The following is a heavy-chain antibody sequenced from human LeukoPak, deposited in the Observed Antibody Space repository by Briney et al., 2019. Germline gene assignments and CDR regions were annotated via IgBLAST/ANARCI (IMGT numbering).Heavy chain of an antibody. J-gene: IGHJ4*02. CDR1: GFTFSSYE. CDR2: ISSSGSTI. Sequence: GGSLRLSCAASGFTFSSYEMNWVRQAPGKGLEWVSYISSSGSTIYYADSVKGRFTISRDNAKDSLYLQMNSLRAEDTAVYYCASRLVRPLRYFDYWGQGTLVTVSS. D-gene: IGHD3-10*01. V-gene: IGHV3-48*03. CDR3: ASRLVRPLRYFDY.